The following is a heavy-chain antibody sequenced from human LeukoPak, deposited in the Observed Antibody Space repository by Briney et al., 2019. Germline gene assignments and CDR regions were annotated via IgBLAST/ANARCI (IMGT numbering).Heavy chain of an antibody. CDR2: IYYSGST. D-gene: IGHD6-13*01. J-gene: IGHJ4*02. CDR3: ATCRDLAAAAVH. Sequence: SQTLSLTCTVSGGSISSGGYYWSWIRQHPGKGLEWIGYIYYSGSTYYNPSLKSRVTISLDTSKNQFSLRLSSVTAADTAVYYCATCRDLAAAAVHWGQGTLVTVSS. CDR1: GGSISSGGYY. V-gene: IGHV4-31*03.